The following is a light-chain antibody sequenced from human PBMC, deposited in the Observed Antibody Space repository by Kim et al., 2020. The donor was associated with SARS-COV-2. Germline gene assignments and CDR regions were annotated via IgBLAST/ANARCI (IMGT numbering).Light chain of an antibody. J-gene: IGKJ2*01. CDR2: AAS. CDR3: LQHNSYPRYT. Sequence: DIQMTQSPSSLSASIGDRVTITCRASQAIRKDLGWYQQKPGKVPKRLIYAASNLESGVPSRFSGSGSGTDFSLTISSLQPEDFATYYCLQHNSYPRYTFGLGTKVDIK. V-gene: IGKV1-17*01. CDR1: QAIRKD.